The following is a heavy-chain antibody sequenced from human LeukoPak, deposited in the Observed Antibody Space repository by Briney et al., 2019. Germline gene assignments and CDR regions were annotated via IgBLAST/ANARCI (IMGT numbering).Heavy chain of an antibody. CDR1: GFTFSSYA. V-gene: IGHV3-23*01. Sequence: PGGSLRLSCAASGFTFSSYAMSWVRQAPGKGLEWVSAISGSGGSTYYADSVKGRFTISRDNSKNTLYLQMNSLRAEDTAVYYCAKASGGYSYGPHDYWGQGALVTFSS. J-gene: IGHJ4*02. D-gene: IGHD5-18*01. CDR2: ISGSGGST. CDR3: AKASGGYSYGPHDY.